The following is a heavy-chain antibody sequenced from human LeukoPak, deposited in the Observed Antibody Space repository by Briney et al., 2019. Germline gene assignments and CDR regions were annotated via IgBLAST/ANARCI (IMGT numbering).Heavy chain of an antibody. V-gene: IGHV3-64D*06. CDR1: GFTFSNYA. J-gene: IGHJ4*02. Sequence: GGSLRLSCSASGFTFSNYAMHWVRQAPGKGLEYVSAISSNGGSTYYADSVKGRFTISRDNAKNTLYLQMSSLRAEDTAVHYCVKGGARSGSHFDYWGQGTLVTVSS. CDR3: VKGGARSGSHFDY. D-gene: IGHD3-22*01. CDR2: ISSNGGST.